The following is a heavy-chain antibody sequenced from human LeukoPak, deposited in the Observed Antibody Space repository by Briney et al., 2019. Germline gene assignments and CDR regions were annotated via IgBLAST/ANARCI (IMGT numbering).Heavy chain of an antibody. CDR1: GFTFSSYG. CDR2: ISHDGSNK. J-gene: IGHJ4*02. V-gene: IGHV3-30*18. CDR3: AKDREAVAGDY. D-gene: IGHD6-19*01. Sequence: GGSLRLSCAASGFTFSSYGMHWVRQAPGKGLEWVAVISHDGSNKYYADSVKGRFTISRDNSKNTLYLQMNSLRAEDTAVYYCAKDREAVAGDYWGQGTLVTVSS.